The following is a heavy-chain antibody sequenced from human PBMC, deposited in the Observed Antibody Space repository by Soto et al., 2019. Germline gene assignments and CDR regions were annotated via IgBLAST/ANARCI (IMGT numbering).Heavy chain of an antibody. J-gene: IGHJ6*02. D-gene: IGHD6-13*01. CDR3: ARVLRYSSSWYSKYYYYGMDV. Sequence: ASVKVSCKPSGYTFTSYYMNWVRQATGQGLEWMGWMNPNSGNTGYAQKFQGRVTMTRNTSISTAYMELSSLRSEDTAVYYCARVLRYSSSWYSKYYYYGMDVWGQGTTVTVSS. V-gene: IGHV1-8*01. CDR1: GYTFTSYY. CDR2: MNPNSGNT.